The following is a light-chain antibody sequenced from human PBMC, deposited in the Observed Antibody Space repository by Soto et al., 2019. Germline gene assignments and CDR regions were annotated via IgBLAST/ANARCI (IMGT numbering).Light chain of an antibody. CDR1: QSVSSN. J-gene: IGKJ4*01. Sequence: EIVMTQSPATLSVSPGERATISCRASQSVSSNLAWYQQKPGQAPRLLIYGASTRATGIPARFSGSGSGTEFTLTVSSLQSEDFAVYYCQLYNNWLALTFGGGTKVEIK. CDR2: GAS. V-gene: IGKV3-15*01. CDR3: QLYNNWLALT.